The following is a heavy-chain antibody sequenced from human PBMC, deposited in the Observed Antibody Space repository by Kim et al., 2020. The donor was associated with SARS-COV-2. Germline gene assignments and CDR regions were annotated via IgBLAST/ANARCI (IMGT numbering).Heavy chain of an antibody. D-gene: IGHD3-16*01. J-gene: IGHJ3*02. CDR2: ISTDGSNR. CDR1: GFTFSDYA. CDR3: ARDPRGGSTWRNAFDM. V-gene: IGHV3-30*14. Sequence: GGSLRLSCAVAGFTFSDYAMHWVRQPPGKGLEWVAVISTDGSNRFYTDSVKGRITISRDNSKNTVYLQMNSLRPEDTALYYCARDPRGGSTWRNAFDMWGQGTMVTVSS.